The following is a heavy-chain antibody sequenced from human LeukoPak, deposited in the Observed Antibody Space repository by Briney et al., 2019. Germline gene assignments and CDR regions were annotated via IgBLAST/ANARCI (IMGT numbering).Heavy chain of an antibody. D-gene: IGHD2-21*02. CDR3: ARVEIGLYCGGDCYSNWFDP. CDR2: IYYSGST. V-gene: IGHV4-59*01. CDR1: GGSISSYY. Sequence: SETLSLTCTVSGGSISSYYWSWIRQPPGKGLEWIGYIYYSGSTNYNPSLKSRVTISVDTSKNQFSLKLSSVTAADTAVYYCARVEIGLYCGGDCYSNWFDPWGQGTLVTVSS. J-gene: IGHJ5*02.